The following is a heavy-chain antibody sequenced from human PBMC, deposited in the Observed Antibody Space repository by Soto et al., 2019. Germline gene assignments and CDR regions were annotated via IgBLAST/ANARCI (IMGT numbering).Heavy chain of an antibody. CDR1: GGTFSSYA. J-gene: IGHJ6*02. Sequence: QVQLVQSGAEVKKPGSSVKVSCKASGGTFSSYAISWVRQAPGQGLEWMGGIIPIFGTANYAQQCQGRVTITADESTSTAYMEMSSLRSEDTAVYYCARGTRDGYKDYYYYGMDVWGQGTTVTVSS. CDR3: ARGTRDGYKDYYYYGMDV. CDR2: IIPIFGTA. V-gene: IGHV1-69*01. D-gene: IGHD5-12*01.